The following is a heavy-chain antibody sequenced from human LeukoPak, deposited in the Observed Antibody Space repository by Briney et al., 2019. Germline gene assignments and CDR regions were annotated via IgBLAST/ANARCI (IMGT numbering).Heavy chain of an antibody. CDR1: GFTFSSYG. D-gene: IGHD3-10*01. Sequence: GGSLRLSCAASGFTFSSYGMHWVRQAPGKGLEWVAVVSYDGSNKYYADSVKGRFTISRDNSKNTLYLQMNSLRAEDTAVYYCAKDSLITMVRGAVVNYYGMDVWGKGTTVTVSS. CDR2: VSYDGSNK. J-gene: IGHJ6*04. CDR3: AKDSLITMVRGAVVNYYGMDV. V-gene: IGHV3-30*18.